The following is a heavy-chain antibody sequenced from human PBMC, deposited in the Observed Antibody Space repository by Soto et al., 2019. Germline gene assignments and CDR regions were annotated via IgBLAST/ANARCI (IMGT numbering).Heavy chain of an antibody. V-gene: IGHV4-39*01. D-gene: IGHD3-3*01. Sequence: QLQLQESGPGLVKPSETLSLTCTVSGGSISSSSYYWGWIRQPPGKGLEWIGSIYYSGSTYYNPSLKSRVTISVDTSKNQFSLKLSSVTAADTAVYYCARRQKRFLEFDPWGQGTLVTVSS. CDR3: ARRQKRFLEFDP. CDR2: IYYSGST. CDR1: GGSISSSSYY. J-gene: IGHJ5*02.